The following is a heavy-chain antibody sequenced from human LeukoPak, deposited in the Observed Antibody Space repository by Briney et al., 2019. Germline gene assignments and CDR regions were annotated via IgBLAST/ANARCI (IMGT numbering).Heavy chain of an antibody. Sequence: AGSLRLSCAASGFTFSSYGMHWVRQAPGKGLEWVAVISYDGSNKYYADSVKGRFTISRDNSKNTLYLQMNSLRAEDTAVYYCAKDREYSSSWSFDYWGQGTLVTVSS. CDR2: ISYDGSNK. D-gene: IGHD6-13*01. J-gene: IGHJ4*02. CDR3: AKDREYSSSWSFDY. CDR1: GFTFSSYG. V-gene: IGHV3-30*18.